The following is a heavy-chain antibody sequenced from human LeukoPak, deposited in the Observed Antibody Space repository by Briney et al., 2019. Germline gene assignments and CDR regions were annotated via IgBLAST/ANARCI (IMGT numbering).Heavy chain of an antibody. V-gene: IGHV3-30*18. J-gene: IGHJ6*04. CDR1: GFTFRHYG. Sequence: GGSLRLSCAASGFTFRHYGMHWVRQAPGKGLEWVALMSHDGSNKYYGDSVKGRFTISRDNSKNTLYLQMNSLRAEDTAVYYCAKVNTIFGVVIQPVSPGVDVWGTGTTVTVSS. CDR2: MSHDGSNK. CDR3: AKVNTIFGVVIQPVSPGVDV. D-gene: IGHD3-3*01.